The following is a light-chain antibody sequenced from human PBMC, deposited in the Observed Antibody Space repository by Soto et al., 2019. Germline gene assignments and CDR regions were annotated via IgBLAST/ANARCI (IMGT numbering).Light chain of an antibody. J-gene: IGLJ2*01. CDR3: SIYTISATRV. CDR2: GVS. Sequence: QSALTQSASVSGSPGQSISISCTGTSSDVGAYNYVSWYQQHPGKVPKVMIYGVSNRPSGVSNRFSGSKSGNTASLTISGLQAEDEADYYCSIYTISATRVFGGGTKVTVL. V-gene: IGLV2-14*03. CDR1: SSDVGAYNY.